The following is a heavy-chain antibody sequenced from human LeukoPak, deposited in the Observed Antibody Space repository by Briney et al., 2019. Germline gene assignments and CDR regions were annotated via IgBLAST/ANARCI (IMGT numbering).Heavy chain of an antibody. CDR1: GYNLISYG. Sequence: RASVKVSCKCAGYNLISYGIIWVRQAPGQGLEWMGWISSYNVNTNYAQKFQGRVTMTTDTSTSTAYMELRSLKSDDTAVYFCARPYDTSGYYNYYFDYWGQGTLVTVSS. D-gene: IGHD3-22*01. CDR2: ISSYNVNT. J-gene: IGHJ4*02. CDR3: ARPYDTSGYYNYYFDY. V-gene: IGHV1-18*01.